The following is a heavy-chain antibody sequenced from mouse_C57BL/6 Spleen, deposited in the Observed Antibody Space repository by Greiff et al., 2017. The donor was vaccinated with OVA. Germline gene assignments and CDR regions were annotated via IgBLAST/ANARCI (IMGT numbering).Heavy chain of an antibody. CDR2: ISGGGCNT. J-gene: IGHJ2*01. D-gene: IGHD4-1*01. CDR1: GFTFSSYT. V-gene: IGHV5-9*01. CDR3: ASQSWGYYFDD. Sequence: EVQRVESGGGLVKPGGSLKLSCAASGFTFSSYTMSWVRQTPEKRLEWVATISGGGCNTYSPDSVKGRFTISRDNAKNTLFLQMSSLRSVDTALYDCASQSWGYYFDDWGQGTTLTVSS.